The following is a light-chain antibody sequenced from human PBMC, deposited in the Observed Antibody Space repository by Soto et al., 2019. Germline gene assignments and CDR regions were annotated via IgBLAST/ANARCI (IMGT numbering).Light chain of an antibody. CDR2: DVS. J-gene: IGLJ2*01. CDR3: SSYTSSSTLG. Sequence: QSVLTQPASVSGSPGQSITISCTGTSSDVGGYNYVSWYQQHPGKAPKLMIYDVSNRPSGVSNRFSGSKSGNTASLTISGLQAEDAADYYCSSYTSSSTLGFGGGTKVTVL. V-gene: IGLV2-14*01. CDR1: SSDVGGYNY.